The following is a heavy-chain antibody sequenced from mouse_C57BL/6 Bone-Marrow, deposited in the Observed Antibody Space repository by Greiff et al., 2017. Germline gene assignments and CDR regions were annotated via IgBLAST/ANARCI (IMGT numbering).Heavy chain of an antibody. CDR1: GYTFTSYW. Sequence: QVQLQQPGAELVKPGASVKLSCKASGYTFTSYWMQWVKQRPGQGLEWIGEIDPSDSYTNYNQKFKGKSTLTVDKSSSTAYMQLSSLTSEDSAVYYCARSGDYDENYYAMDYWGQGTSVTVSS. D-gene: IGHD2-4*01. CDR3: ARSGDYDENYYAMDY. V-gene: IGHV1-50*01. J-gene: IGHJ4*01. CDR2: IDPSDSYT.